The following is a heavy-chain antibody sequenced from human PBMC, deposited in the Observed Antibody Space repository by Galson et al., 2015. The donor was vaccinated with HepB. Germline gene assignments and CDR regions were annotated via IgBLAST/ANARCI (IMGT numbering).Heavy chain of an antibody. CDR3: ARHGRNEPFDS. Sequence: QSGAEVKKPGESLKISCKGSGYSFTNNWIGWVRQVPGEGLEWVGIIYPSDSETRYSPSFQGQVTITADKSVSTAYLQWNSLEVSDTAMYYCARHGRNEPFDSWGQGTLVTVSS. CDR2: IYPSDSET. CDR1: GYSFTNNW. V-gene: IGHV5-51*01. D-gene: IGHD1-1*01. J-gene: IGHJ4*02.